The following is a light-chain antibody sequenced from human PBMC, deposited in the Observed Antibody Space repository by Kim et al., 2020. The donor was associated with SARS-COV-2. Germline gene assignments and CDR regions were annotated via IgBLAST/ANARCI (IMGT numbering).Light chain of an antibody. Sequence: ALETPVRITCQEDSLRSYYASWYQQKPGQAPVLVIYGKNNRPSGIPDRFSGSSSGNTASLTITGAQAEDEADYYCNSRDSSGNHWVFGGGTKLTVL. CDR3: NSRDSSGNHWV. V-gene: IGLV3-19*01. CDR2: GKN. CDR1: SLRSYY. J-gene: IGLJ3*02.